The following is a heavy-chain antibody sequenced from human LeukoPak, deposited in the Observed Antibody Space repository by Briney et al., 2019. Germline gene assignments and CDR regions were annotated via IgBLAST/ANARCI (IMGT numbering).Heavy chain of an antibody. CDR3: ARHSRYCSSTSCGFDY. CDR2: IYYSGST. D-gene: IGHD2-2*01. J-gene: IGHJ4*02. CDR1: GGSISTWY. Sequence: SETLSLTCTVSGGSISTWYWSWIRQPPGKGLEWIGYIYYSGSTNYNPSLKSRVTISVDTSKNQFSLKLSSVTAADTAVYYCARHSRYCSSTSCGFDYWGQGTLVTVSS. V-gene: IGHV4-59*08.